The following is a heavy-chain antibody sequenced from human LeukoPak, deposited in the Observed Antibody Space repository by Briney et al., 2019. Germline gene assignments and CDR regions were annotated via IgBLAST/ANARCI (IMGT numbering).Heavy chain of an antibody. V-gene: IGHV3-48*01. D-gene: IGHD3-10*01. Sequence: GGSLRLSCAASGFTFSSYSMNWVRQAPGKGLEWVSYISSSSSTIYYADSVKGRFTISRDNAKNSLYLQMNSLRAEDTAVYYCARDSKIGYYYGSGSYYELFDYWGQGTLVTVSS. J-gene: IGHJ4*02. CDR3: ARDSKIGYYYGSGSYYELFDY. CDR2: ISSSSSTI. CDR1: GFTFSSYS.